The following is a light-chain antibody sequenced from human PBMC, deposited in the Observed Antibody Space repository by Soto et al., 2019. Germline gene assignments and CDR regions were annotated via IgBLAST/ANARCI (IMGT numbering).Light chain of an antibody. Sequence: DIQMTQSHSTLSGSVGDRVTTSGTASQTISSWLAWYQQKPGKAPKLLIYKASTLKSGVPSRFSGSGSGTEFTLTISSLQPDDFATYYCQHYNSYSEAFGQGTKVDIK. J-gene: IGKJ1*01. V-gene: IGKV1-5*03. CDR1: QTISSW. CDR3: QHYNSYSEA. CDR2: KAS.